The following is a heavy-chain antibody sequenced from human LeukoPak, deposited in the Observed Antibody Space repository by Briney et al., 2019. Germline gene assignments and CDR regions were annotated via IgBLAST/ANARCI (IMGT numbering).Heavy chain of an antibody. CDR2: IIPIFGTA. CDR1: GGTFSSYA. J-gene: IGHJ5*02. D-gene: IGHD6-13*01. V-gene: IGHV1-69*05. CDR3: ARGHHAHGGSIPYSSSWYFGYNWFDP. Sequence: SVKVSCKASGGTFSSYAISWVRQAPGQGLEWMGGIIPIFGTANYAQKFQGRVTITTDESTSTAYMELSSLRSEDTAVYYCARGHHAHGGSIPYSSSWYFGYNWFDPWGQGTLVTVSS.